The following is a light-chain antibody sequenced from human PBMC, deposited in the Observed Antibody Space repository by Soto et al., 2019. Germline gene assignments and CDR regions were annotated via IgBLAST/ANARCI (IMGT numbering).Light chain of an antibody. CDR1: KLGDKY. Sequence: SYELTQPPSVSVSPGQTASIPCSGDKLGDKYVFWYQQKPGQSPVLVIYQDSKRPSGIPERFSGSNSGNTATLTISGTQAMDETDYYCQAWDSSTVVFGGGTQLTVL. J-gene: IGLJ2*01. CDR3: QAWDSSTVV. V-gene: IGLV3-1*01. CDR2: QDS.